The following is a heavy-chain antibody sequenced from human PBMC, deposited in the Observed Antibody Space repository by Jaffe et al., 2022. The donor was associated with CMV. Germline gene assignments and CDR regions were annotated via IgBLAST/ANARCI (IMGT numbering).Heavy chain of an antibody. V-gene: IGHV3-48*02. CDR2: ISSSSSTI. D-gene: IGHD3-3*01. Sequence: EVQLVESGGGLVQPGGSLRLSCAASGFTFSSYSMNWVRQAPGKGLEWVSYISSSSSTIYYADSVKGRFTISRDNAKNSLYLQMNSLRDEDTAVYYCARDQRDYDFWSGYPYYYYYGMDVWGQGTTVTVSS. CDR1: GFTFSSYS. CDR3: ARDQRDYDFWSGYPYYYYYGMDV. J-gene: IGHJ6*02.